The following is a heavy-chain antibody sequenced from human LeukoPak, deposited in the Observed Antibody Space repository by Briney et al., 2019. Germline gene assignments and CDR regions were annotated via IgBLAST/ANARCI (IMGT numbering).Heavy chain of an antibody. CDR1: GYTFTGYY. CDR3: AVYYDILTGYYFDY. CDR2: FDPEDGET. V-gene: IGHV1-24*01. D-gene: IGHD3-9*01. J-gene: IGHJ4*02. Sequence: ASVKVSCKASGYTFTGYYMHWVRQAPGQGLEWMGGFDPEDGETIYAQKFQGRVTMTEDTSTDTAYMELSSLRSEDTAVYYCAVYYDILTGYYFDYWGQGTLVTVSS.